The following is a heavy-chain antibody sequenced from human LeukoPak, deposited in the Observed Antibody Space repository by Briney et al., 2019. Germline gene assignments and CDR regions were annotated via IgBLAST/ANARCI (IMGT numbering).Heavy chain of an antibody. Sequence: SQTLSLTCTVSGDSITSGNFYWSWIRQPAGKRLEWIGRVYGSGNTNYSPSLRSRVTISIDTSKNQFSLKMNSVTAADTAVYYCARGWGSTSSNYFDPWGQGTLVTVSS. D-gene: IGHD2-2*01. CDR2: VYGSGNT. CDR1: GDSITSGNFY. CDR3: ARGWGSTSSNYFDP. V-gene: IGHV4-61*02. J-gene: IGHJ5*02.